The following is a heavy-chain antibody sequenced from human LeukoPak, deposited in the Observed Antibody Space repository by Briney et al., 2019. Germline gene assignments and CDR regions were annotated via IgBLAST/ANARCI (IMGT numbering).Heavy chain of an antibody. V-gene: IGHV3-33*08. D-gene: IGHD3-10*01. J-gene: IGHJ4*02. CDR1: GFTFRLYG. CDR3: ANFGERFGGPDGGAFDY. CDR2: IWYCGSNK. Sequence: PGGALRLFCAVSGFTFRLYGMHWVRQAPGKGVDWVAVIWYCGSNKFYADSVKGRFNISRDNSKNALYLKINSLSAEHTAVFYCANFGERFGGPDGGAFDYWGQGTLVTVFS.